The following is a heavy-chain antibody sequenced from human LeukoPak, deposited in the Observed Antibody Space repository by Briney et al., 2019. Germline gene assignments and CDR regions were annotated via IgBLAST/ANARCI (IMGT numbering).Heavy chain of an antibody. D-gene: IGHD3-10*01. Sequence: PSETLSLTCAVYGGSFSGYYWSWIRQPPGKGLEWIGEINHSGSTNYNPSLKSRVTISVDTSKNQFSLKLSSVTAADTAVYYCARGGYSNSPKRITMVRGVITYWGQGTLVTVSS. CDR1: GGSFSGYY. V-gene: IGHV4-34*01. J-gene: IGHJ4*02. CDR3: ARGGYSNSPKRITMVRGVITY. CDR2: INHSGST.